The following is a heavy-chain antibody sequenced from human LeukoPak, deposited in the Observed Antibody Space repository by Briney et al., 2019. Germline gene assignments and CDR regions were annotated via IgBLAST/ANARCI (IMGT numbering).Heavy chain of an antibody. CDR1: GYTFTSYG. CDR2: INPNNGGT. Sequence: ASVKVSCKASGYTFTSYGISWVRQAPGQGLEWMGWINPNNGGTFYAQKFQGWVTMTKDTSISTVHIDLSRLSSDDTAVYYCAREFGSGPWPLGYWGQGTLVTVSS. CDR3: AREFGSGPWPLGY. J-gene: IGHJ4*02. D-gene: IGHD6-19*01. V-gene: IGHV1-2*04.